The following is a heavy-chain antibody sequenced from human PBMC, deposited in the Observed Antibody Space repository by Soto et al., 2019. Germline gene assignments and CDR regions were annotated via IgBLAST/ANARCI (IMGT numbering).Heavy chain of an antibody. V-gene: IGHV1-18*01. CDR3: ARGSSSGYYYYMDV. J-gene: IGHJ6*03. CDR2: ISAYNGNT. Sequence: ASVNVSCKASGYTFTSYGISWVLQAPGQGLEWMGWISAYNGNTNYAQKLQGRVTMTTDTSTSTAYMELRSLRSDDTAVYYCARGSSSGYYYYMDVWGKGTTVTVSS. CDR1: GYTFTSYG. D-gene: IGHD6-6*01.